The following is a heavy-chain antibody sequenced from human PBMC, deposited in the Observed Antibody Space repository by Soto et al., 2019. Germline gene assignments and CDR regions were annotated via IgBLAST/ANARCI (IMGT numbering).Heavy chain of an antibody. J-gene: IGHJ6*02. CDR2: ILNDGSNR. Sequence: QVQLVESGGGVVQPGRSLRLSCAASGFTFSNYGMHWVRQAPGKGLEWVAVILNDGSNRYHADSVKDQFTISRDNSKNTLYLQINSLRAEDTAVYYCARDDEYSGNGMDVWGQGTTVTVS. V-gene: IGHV3-33*01. CDR3: ARDDEYSGNGMDV. CDR1: GFTFSNYG. D-gene: IGHD3-10*01.